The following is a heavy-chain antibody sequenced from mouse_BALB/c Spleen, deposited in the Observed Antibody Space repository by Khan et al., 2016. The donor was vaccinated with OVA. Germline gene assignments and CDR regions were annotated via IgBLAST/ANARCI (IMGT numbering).Heavy chain of an antibody. J-gene: IGHJ3*01. CDR2: IYPSDSYS. CDR1: GYTFTNYW. D-gene: IGHD2-3*01. V-gene: IGHV1-69*02. CDR3: TREWVDGYSFAY. Sequence: QVQLQQPGIELVRPGASVKLSCKASGYTFTNYWINWVKQRPGQGLEWIGNIYPSDSYSNYNQRFKDKATLTVDKSSSTAYLLLSSPTSEDSAVLCGTREWVDGYSFAYWGQGTLVTVSA.